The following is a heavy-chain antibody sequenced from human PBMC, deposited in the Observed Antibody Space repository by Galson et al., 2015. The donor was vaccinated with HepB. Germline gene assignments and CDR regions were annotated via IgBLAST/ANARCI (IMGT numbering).Heavy chain of an antibody. CDR3: AKDPGGGPMVYPMARFNWFDP. Sequence: SLRLSCAASGFTFSSYGMHWVRQAPGKGLEWVAIISYDGSKKYYADSVKGRFTISRDNSKNTLYLHMNSLRAEDTAVFYCAKDPGGGPMVYPMARFNWFDPWGQGTLVTVSS. CDR2: ISYDGSKK. J-gene: IGHJ5*02. D-gene: IGHD2-8*01. CDR1: GFTFSSYG. V-gene: IGHV3-30*18.